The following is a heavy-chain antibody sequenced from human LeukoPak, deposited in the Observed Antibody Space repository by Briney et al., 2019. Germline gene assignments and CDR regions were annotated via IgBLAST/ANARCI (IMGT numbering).Heavy chain of an antibody. D-gene: IGHD2-15*01. V-gene: IGHV4-59*01. CDR1: GGSISSYY. CDR2: IYYSGST. J-gene: IGHJ3*02. Sequence: SETLSLTCTVSGGSISSYYWSWIRQPPGKGLEWIGYIYYSGSTNYNPSLKSRVTISVDTSKNQFSLKLSSVTAADTAVYYWARGTGWYGRPDAFDIWGQGTMVTVSS. CDR3: ARGTGWYGRPDAFDI.